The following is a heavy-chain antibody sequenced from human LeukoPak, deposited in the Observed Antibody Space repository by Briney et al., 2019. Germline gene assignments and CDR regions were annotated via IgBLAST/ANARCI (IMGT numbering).Heavy chain of an antibody. D-gene: IGHD2-15*01. J-gene: IGHJ4*02. Sequence: SETLSLTCAVYGGSFSGYYWSWIRQPPGKGLEWIGEINHSGSTNYNPSLKSRVTISVDTSKNQFSLKLSSVTAADTAVYYCASTTYCSGGSCYFTHDYWGQGTLVTVSS. CDR1: GGSFSGYY. V-gene: IGHV4-34*01. CDR2: INHSGST. CDR3: ASTTYCSGGSCYFTHDY.